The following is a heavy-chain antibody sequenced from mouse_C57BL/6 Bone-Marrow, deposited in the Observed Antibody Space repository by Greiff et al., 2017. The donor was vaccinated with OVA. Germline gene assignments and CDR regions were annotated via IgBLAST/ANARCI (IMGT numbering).Heavy chain of an antibody. CDR1: GYTFTSYW. CDR2: IDPSDSYT. D-gene: IGHD1-1*01. CDR3: ARESDYYGRDYYAMDY. Sequence: QVQLQQPGAELVMPGASVTLSCKASGYTFTSYWMHWVKQRPGQGLEWIGEIDPSDSYTNYNQKFKGKSTLTVDKSSSTAYMQLSSLTSEDSAVYYCARESDYYGRDYYAMDYWGQGTAVTVSS. V-gene: IGHV1-69*01. J-gene: IGHJ4*01.